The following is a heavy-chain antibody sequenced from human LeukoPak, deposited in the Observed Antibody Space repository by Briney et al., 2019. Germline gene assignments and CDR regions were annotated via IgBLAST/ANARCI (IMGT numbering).Heavy chain of an antibody. D-gene: IGHD3-22*01. Sequence: SETLSLTCTVSGGSISTSNYYWGWIRQPPGKGLEWIGNIFYSGSTYYSPSVKSRVTISVDTSKNQFSLKLSSVTAADTAVYYCARWPRRNYYDSSGSRDYWGQGTLVSVSS. J-gene: IGHJ4*02. CDR1: GGSISTSNYY. V-gene: IGHV4-39*07. CDR3: ARWPRRNYYDSSGSRDY. CDR2: IFYSGST.